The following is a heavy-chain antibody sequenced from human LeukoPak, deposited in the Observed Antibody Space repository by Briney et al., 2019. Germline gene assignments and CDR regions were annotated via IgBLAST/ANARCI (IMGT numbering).Heavy chain of an antibody. CDR2: IYYSGST. J-gene: IGHJ4*02. CDR3: ASSGYSSSSPDY. D-gene: IGHD6-6*01. CDR1: GGSISSYY. Sequence: SETLSLTCTVSGGSISSYYWSWIRQPPGKGLEWIGYIYYSGSTNYNPSLKSRVTISVDTSKNQFSLKLSSVTAADTAVYYCASSGYSSSSPDYWGQETLVTVSS. V-gene: IGHV4-59*01.